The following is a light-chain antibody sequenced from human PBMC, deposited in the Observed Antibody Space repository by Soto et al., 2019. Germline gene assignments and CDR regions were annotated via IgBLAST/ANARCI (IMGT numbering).Light chain of an antibody. Sequence: IQMTQSPSTLSVSVGDRVTITCRASQTISSWLAWYQQKPGKAPKLLIYKASTLKSGVPSGFSGSGSGTEFTLTISSLQPDDFATYYSQHYNSYSEAFGQGTKVDIX. J-gene: IGKJ1*01. CDR1: QTISSW. CDR2: KAS. CDR3: QHYNSYSEA. V-gene: IGKV1-5*03.